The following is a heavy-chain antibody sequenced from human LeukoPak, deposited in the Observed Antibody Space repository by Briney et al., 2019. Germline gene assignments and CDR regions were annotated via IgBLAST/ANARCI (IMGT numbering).Heavy chain of an antibody. V-gene: IGHV3-23*01. CDR1: GFTFSSCA. D-gene: IGHD2-2*01. J-gene: IGHJ4*02. Sequence: PGGSLRLSCAASGFTFSSCAMSWVRQAPGKGLEWVSAISGSGGSTYYADSVKGRFTISRDNSKNTLYLQMNSLRAEDTAVYYCAKGKVPAALYYFDYWGQGTLVTVSP. CDR2: ISGSGGST. CDR3: AKGKVPAALYYFDY.